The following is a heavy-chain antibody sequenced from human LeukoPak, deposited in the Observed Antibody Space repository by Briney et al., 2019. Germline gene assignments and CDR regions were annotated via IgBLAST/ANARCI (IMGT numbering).Heavy chain of an antibody. CDR1: GFTFSNYA. Sequence: PGGSLRLSCAASGFTFSNYAMMWVRQAPGKRLEWVSSITGSGDGTYYADSVRGRFTISRDNSENTLYLQLNSLGADDTAVYFCVKGFVHPTYYFDYWGQGTLVTVSS. J-gene: IGHJ4*02. CDR3: VKGFVHPTYYFDY. D-gene: IGHD3-10*01. CDR2: ITGSGDGT. V-gene: IGHV3-23*01.